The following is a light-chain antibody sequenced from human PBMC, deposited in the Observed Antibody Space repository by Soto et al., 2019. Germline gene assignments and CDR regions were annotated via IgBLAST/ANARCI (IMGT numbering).Light chain of an antibody. V-gene: IGKV3-15*01. J-gene: IGKJ1*01. Sequence: ETVMTQSPATLSVSPGEGATLSCRASQTINNNLAWYQQKPGQAPRLLVYGASRRATGVPARFSGSGSGTELTLTISSLQSEDFAVYYCQHYNPGPRFGQGTKVDIK. CDR3: QHYNPGPR. CDR2: GAS. CDR1: QTINNN.